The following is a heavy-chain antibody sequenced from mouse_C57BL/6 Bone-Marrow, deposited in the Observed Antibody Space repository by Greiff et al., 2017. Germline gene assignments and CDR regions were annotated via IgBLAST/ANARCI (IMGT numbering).Heavy chain of an antibody. CDR2: INPDSSTI. CDR1: GIDFSRYW. J-gene: IGHJ4*01. V-gene: IGHV4-1*01. Sequence: EVKLMESGGGLVQPGGSLKLSCAASGIDFSRYWMSWVRRAPGKGLEWIGEINPDSSTINYAPSLKDKFIISRDNAKNTLYLQMSKVRSEDTALYYRARVYDGYYEGAMDYWGQGTSVTVSS. CDR3: ARVYDGYYEGAMDY. D-gene: IGHD2-3*01.